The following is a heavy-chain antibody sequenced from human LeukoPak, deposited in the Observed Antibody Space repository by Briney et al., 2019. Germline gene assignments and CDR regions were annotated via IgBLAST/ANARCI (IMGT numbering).Heavy chain of an antibody. Sequence: GGSLRLSCAASGFTFSSYSMNWVRQAPGQGLEWVSSISSSSSYIYYADSVKGRFTISRDNAKNSLYLQMNSPRAEDTAVYYCARDSQGYDSSGYSDYWGQGTLVTVSS. J-gene: IGHJ4*02. V-gene: IGHV3-21*01. D-gene: IGHD3-22*01. CDR3: ARDSQGYDSSGYSDY. CDR1: GFTFSSYS. CDR2: ISSSSSYI.